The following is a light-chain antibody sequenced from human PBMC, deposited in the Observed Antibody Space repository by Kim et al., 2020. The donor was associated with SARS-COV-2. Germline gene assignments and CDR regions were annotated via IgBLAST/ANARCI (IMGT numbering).Light chain of an antibody. CDR2: GAS. CDR1: QSVSSSY. J-gene: IGKJ2*01. V-gene: IGKV3-20*01. Sequence: LSPGERATLSCRASQSVSSSYLAWYQQKPGQAPRLLIYGASSRATGIPDRFSGSGSGTDFTLTISRLEPEEFAVYYCQQYGSSPRTFGQGTKLEI. CDR3: QQYGSSPRT.